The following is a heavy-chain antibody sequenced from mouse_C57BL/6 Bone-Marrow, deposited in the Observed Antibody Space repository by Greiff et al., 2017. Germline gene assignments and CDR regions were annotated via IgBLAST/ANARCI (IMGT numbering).Heavy chain of an antibody. V-gene: IGHV14-3*01. CDR1: GFNIKNTY. D-gene: IGHD1-1*01. CDR2: IDPANGNT. J-gene: IGHJ4*01. Sequence: EVQLQESVAELVRPGASVKLSCTASGFNIKNTYMHWVKQRPEQGLEWIGRIDPANGNTKYAPKFQGKATITADTSSTTAYLQLSSLTSEDTAIYYCAADGSSSDYAMDYWGQGTSVTVSS. CDR3: AADGSSSDYAMDY.